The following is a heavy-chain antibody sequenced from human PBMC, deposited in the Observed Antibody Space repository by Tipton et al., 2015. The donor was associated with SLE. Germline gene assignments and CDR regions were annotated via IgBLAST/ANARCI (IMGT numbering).Heavy chain of an antibody. J-gene: IGHJ5*02. Sequence: TLSLTCAVYGGSLSGSYWGWIRQPPGKGLEWIGSIYYSGSTYYNPSLKSRVTISVDTSKNQFSLKLSSVTAADTAVYYCAREHGDIYDFGWFDPWGQGTLVTVSS. D-gene: IGHD3-3*01. CDR3: AREHGDIYDFGWFDP. CDR2: IYYSGST. CDR1: GGSLSGSY. V-gene: IGHV4-39*07.